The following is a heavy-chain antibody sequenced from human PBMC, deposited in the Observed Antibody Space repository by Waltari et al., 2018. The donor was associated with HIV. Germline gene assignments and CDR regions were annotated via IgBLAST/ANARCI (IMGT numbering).Heavy chain of an antibody. CDR1: GGTFSSYT. J-gene: IGHJ6*02. D-gene: IGHD1-26*01. Sequence: QVQLVQSGAEVKKPGSSVKVSCKASGGTFSSYTISWVRQAPGQGLEWMGRIIPILGIANYAQKFQGRVTITADKSTSTAYMELSSLRSEDTAVYYCARRIRSYETTNYYGMDVWGQGTTVTVSS. CDR2: IIPILGIA. CDR3: ARRIRSYETTNYYGMDV. V-gene: IGHV1-69*02.